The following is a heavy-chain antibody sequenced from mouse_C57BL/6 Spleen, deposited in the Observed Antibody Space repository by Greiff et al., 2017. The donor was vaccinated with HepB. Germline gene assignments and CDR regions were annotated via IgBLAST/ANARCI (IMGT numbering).Heavy chain of an antibody. Sequence: VQLKESGPVLVKPGASVKMSCKASGYTFTDYYMNWVKQSHGKSLEWIGVINPYNGGTSYNQKFKGKATLTVDKSSSTAYMELNSLTSEDSAVYYCARGKGLSDYWGQGTTLTVSS. CDR1: GYTFTDYY. CDR3: ARGKGLSDY. J-gene: IGHJ2*01. D-gene: IGHD1-1*02. CDR2: INPYNGGT. V-gene: IGHV1-19*01.